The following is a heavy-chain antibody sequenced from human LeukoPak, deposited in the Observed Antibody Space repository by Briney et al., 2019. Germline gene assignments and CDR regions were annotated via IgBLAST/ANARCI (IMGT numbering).Heavy chain of an antibody. D-gene: IGHD6-13*01. V-gene: IGHV3-30*02. CDR1: GFTFSNHG. J-gene: IGHJ4*02. Sequence: GGSLRLSCAASGFTFSNHGMHWVRQAPGKGLEWVAFIRYDGSNKYYADSVKGRFTISRDNSKNTLYLQMNSLRAEDTAVYYCAKDVSSSWYADYWGQGTLVTVSS. CDR2: IRYDGSNK. CDR3: AKDVSSSWYADY.